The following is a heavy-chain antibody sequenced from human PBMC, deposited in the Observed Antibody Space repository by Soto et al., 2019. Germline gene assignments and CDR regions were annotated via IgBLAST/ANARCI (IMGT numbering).Heavy chain of an antibody. CDR3: ARPRRYGPGSWGY. J-gene: IGHJ4*02. D-gene: IGHD3-10*01. Sequence: EVQLVESGGGLVQPGGSLRLSCAASGFTFSSYWMSWVRQAPGKGLEWVANIKQDGGEKYYVDSVKGRFTISRDNAKNPLYRQMNSLRAEDSTVYYCARPRRYGPGSWGYWGQGTLVTVSS. V-gene: IGHV3-7*01. CDR2: IKQDGGEK. CDR1: GFTFSSYW.